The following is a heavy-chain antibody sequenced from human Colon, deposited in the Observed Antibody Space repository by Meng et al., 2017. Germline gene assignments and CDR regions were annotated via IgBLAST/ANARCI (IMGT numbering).Heavy chain of an antibody. CDR3: AKGEWYFDF. V-gene: IGHV3-23*01. CDR1: GFTFNSYA. Sequence: EVQLLDSGGGLVQPGGSLRLSCVASGFTFNSYAMTWVRQAPGKGLKLVSTISDSGVTTYYADSVKGRFSISRDNSKKTVYLQMNSLRAEDTAIYYCAKGEWYFDFWGRGTLVTVSS. J-gene: IGHJ2*01. CDR2: ISDSGVTT.